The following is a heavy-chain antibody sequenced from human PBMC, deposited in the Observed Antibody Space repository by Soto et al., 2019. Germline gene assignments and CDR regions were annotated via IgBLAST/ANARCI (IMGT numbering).Heavy chain of an antibody. CDR2: SNPSGGSR. CDR1: GYTFTSYY. J-gene: IGHJ3*02. CDR3: ARGGNSDFLALDI. Sequence: ASVKVSCKASGYTFTSYYMHWVRQAPGQGLEWMGISNPSGGSRSYAQKFQGRVTMTRDTSTSTVYIELSSLRSEDTAVYYCARGGNSDFLALDIWGQGTMVTVSS. V-gene: IGHV1-46*01. D-gene: IGHD2-21*02.